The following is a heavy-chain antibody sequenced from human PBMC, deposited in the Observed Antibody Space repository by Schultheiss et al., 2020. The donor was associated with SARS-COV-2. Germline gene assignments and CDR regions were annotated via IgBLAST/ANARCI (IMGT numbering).Heavy chain of an antibody. V-gene: IGHV3-21*01. CDR3: ARDNYDILTGYSLPPYYYYYYGMDV. CDR1: GFTFSSYA. CDR2: ISSSSSYI. J-gene: IGHJ6*02. D-gene: IGHD3-9*01. Sequence: GGSLRLSCAASGFTFSSYAMSWVRQAPGKGLEWVSSISSSSSYIYYADSVKGRFTISRDNAKNSLYLQMNSLRAEDTAVYYCARDNYDILTGYSLPPYYYYYYGMDVWGQGTTVTVSS.